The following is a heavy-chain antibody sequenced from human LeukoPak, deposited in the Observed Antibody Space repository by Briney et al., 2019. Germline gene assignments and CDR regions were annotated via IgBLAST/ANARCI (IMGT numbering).Heavy chain of an antibody. CDR1: GFTVNTNH. J-gene: IGHJ1*01. CDR2: IYNGGST. D-gene: IGHD1-26*01. Sequence: GGSLRLSCAASGFTVNTNHMHWVRQAPGKGLEWVSTIYNGGSTYYVDSVKGRFTISRDNFKNTLYLQMNSLRAEDTAVYYCATSIVGFSYDEHFQHWGQGTLVAVSS. V-gene: IGHV3-53*01. CDR3: ATSIVGFSYDEHFQH.